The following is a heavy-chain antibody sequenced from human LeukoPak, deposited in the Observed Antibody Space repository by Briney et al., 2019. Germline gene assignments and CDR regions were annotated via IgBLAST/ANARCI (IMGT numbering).Heavy chain of an antibody. CDR2: IIPIFGTA. V-gene: IGHV1-69*05. CDR3: ASAKGYCSSTSCWSPGLDYYYYMDV. J-gene: IGHJ6*03. Sequence: ASVKVSCKASGYTFTGYYMHWVRQAPGQGLEWMGGIIPIFGTANYAQKFQGRVTITTDESTSTAYMELSSLRSEDTAVYYCASAKGYCSSTSCWSPGLDYYYYMDVWGKGTTVTVSS. D-gene: IGHD2-2*01. CDR1: GYTFTGYY.